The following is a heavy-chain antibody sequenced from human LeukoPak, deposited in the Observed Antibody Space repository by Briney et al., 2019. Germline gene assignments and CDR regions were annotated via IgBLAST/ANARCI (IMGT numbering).Heavy chain of an antibody. V-gene: IGHV3-30*18. CDR2: ISYDGSNK. J-gene: IGHJ6*03. D-gene: IGHD4-23*01. CDR1: GFTFSSYG. CDR3: AKAYGGNSSRYYYYYYMDV. Sequence: GGSLRLSCAASGFTFSSYGMHWVRQAPGKGLEWVAVISYDGSNKYYADSVKGRFTISRDNSKNTLYLQMNSLRAEDTAVYYCAKAYGGNSSRYYYYYYMDVWGKGTTVTVSS.